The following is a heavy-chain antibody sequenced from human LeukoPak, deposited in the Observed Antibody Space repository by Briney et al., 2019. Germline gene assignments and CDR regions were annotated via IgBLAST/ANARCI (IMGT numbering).Heavy chain of an antibody. CDR2: VYYSGST. CDR1: GGSVSGYY. Sequence: SETLSLTCVVSGGSVSGYYWGWIRQPPGRGLEWIGYVYYSGSTNCNPSFKSRITISVDTSRNQFSLQLSSVTAADTAVYYCARIHRYCSGGACYVLDNWGQGTLVTVSS. D-gene: IGHD2-15*01. J-gene: IGHJ4*02. CDR3: ARIHRYCSGGACYVLDN. V-gene: IGHV4-59*02.